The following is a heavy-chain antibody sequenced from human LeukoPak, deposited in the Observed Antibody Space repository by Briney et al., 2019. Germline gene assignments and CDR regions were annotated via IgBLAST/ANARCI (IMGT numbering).Heavy chain of an antibody. V-gene: IGHV4-34*01. CDR1: GGSISSYY. CDR2: INHSGST. CDR3: ARDVNWYFDL. J-gene: IGHJ2*01. Sequence: PSETLSLTCTVSGGSISSYYWSWIRQPAGKGLEWIGEINHSGSTNYNPSLKSRVTISVDTSKNQFSLKLSSVTAADTAVYYCARDVNWYFDLWGRGTLVTVSS.